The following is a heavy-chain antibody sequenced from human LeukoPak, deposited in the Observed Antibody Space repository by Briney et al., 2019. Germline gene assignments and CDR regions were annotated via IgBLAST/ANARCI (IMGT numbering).Heavy chain of an antibody. V-gene: IGHV4-4*02. J-gene: IGHJ4*02. D-gene: IGHD1-14*01. CDR1: LDSTTSNF. CDR3: AREILGGFNPGAY. CDR2: IHRSGSP. Sequence: PSETLSLTCTVSLDSTTSNFWSWVRQPPGKGLEWIGEIHRSGSPNYNPSLHRRVTILIDRSRNQIALELSSVTAADTAVYYCAREILGGFNPGAYWGQGTLVTVSS.